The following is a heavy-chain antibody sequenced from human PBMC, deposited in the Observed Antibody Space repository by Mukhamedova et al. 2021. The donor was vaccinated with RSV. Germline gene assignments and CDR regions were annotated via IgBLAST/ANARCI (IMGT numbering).Heavy chain of an antibody. D-gene: IGHD2-2*01. CDR3: VKSRCSSTSCYVNARLDY. V-gene: IGHV3-64D*06. J-gene: IGHJ4*02. CDR2: ISNNGGST. Sequence: GLEYVSGISNNGGSTDYPDSVKDRFTISRDNSKNTLYLQMSSLRTEDTAVYYCVKSRCSSTSCYVNARLDYWGQGTLVTVSS.